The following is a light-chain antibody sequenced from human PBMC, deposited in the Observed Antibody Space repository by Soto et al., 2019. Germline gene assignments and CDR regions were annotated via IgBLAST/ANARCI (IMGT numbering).Light chain of an antibody. J-gene: IGLJ1*01. Sequence: QSVLTQPPSVSAAPGQKVTISCSGSSSNIGNNYVSWYQQLPGTAPKLLIYENNKRPSGIPDRFSGSKSGTSATLGITGLQTGDEADYYCGTGDSSLRGVFGTGTKLTVL. CDR2: ENN. CDR1: SSNIGNNY. CDR3: GTGDSSLRGV. V-gene: IGLV1-51*02.